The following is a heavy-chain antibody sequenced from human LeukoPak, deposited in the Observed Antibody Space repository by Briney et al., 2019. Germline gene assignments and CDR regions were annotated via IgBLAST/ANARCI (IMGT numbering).Heavy chain of an antibody. Sequence: GASVKVSCKVSGYTLTELSMHWVRQAPGKGLEWMGGFDPEDGETIYAQKFQGRVTMTEDTSTDTAYMELSSLRSEDTAVYYCATVTPRVGARYYYYYYMDVWGKGTTVTISS. CDR2: FDPEDGET. J-gene: IGHJ6*03. CDR3: ATVTPRVGARYYYYYYMDV. CDR1: GYTLTELS. D-gene: IGHD1-26*01. V-gene: IGHV1-24*01.